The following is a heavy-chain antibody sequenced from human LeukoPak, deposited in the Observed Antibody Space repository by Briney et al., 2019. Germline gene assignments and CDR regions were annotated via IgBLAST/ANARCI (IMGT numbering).Heavy chain of an antibody. CDR3: AREPYSGYDPYFDY. J-gene: IGHJ4*02. D-gene: IGHD5-12*01. CDR2: IIPIFGTA. Sequence: GASVKVSCKASGGTFSSYAISWVRQAPGQGLEWMGGIIPIFGTANYAQKFQGRVTITADESTSTAYMELSSLRSEDTAVYYCAREPYSGYDPYFDYWGQGTLVTVSS. V-gene: IGHV1-69*13. CDR1: GGTFSSYA.